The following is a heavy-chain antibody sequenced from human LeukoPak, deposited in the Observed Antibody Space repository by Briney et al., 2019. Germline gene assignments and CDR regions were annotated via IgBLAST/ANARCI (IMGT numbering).Heavy chain of an antibody. CDR1: GYTFISFY. D-gene: IGHD1-20*01. J-gene: IGHJ4*02. V-gene: IGHV1-46*01. CDR2: INPSGGST. Sequence: GASVKVSCKASGYTFISFYMHWVRQAPGQGLERMGVINPSGGSTAYAQQFQGRVTMTRDTSTSTLYMELSSLRSEDTAVYYCARHSLIGTTPFDYWGQGTLVTVSS. CDR3: ARHSLIGTTPFDY.